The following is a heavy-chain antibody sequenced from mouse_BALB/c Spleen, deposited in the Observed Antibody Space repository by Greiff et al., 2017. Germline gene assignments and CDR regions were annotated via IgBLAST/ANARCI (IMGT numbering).Heavy chain of an antibody. CDR1: GFTFSSYG. CDR3: ARHRGSTMITTDLDY. V-gene: IGHV5-6*01. D-gene: IGHD2-4*01. J-gene: IGHJ2*01. CDR2: ISSGGSYT. Sequence: EVKLMESGGDLVKPGGSLKLSCAASGFTFSSYGMSWVRQTPDKRLEWVATISSGGSYTYYPDSVKGRFTISRDNAKNTLYLQMSSLKSEDTAMYYCARHRGSTMITTDLDYWGQGTTLTVSS.